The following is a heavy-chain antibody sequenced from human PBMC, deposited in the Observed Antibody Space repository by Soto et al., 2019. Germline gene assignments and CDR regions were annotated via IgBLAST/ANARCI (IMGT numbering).Heavy chain of an antibody. J-gene: IGHJ4*02. CDR3: ASSEGGMRAGEPPDY. Sequence: QVQLVQSGAEVKKPGASVKVSCQASGYTFTSDGISWVRQPPGQGLEWMGWISAYNGNTNYAQKLQGRVTMTTDTSTSTAYMELRSLRSDDTAVYYCASSEGGMRAGEPPDYWGQGTLVTVSS. D-gene: IGHD3-10*01. CDR2: ISAYNGNT. CDR1: GYTFTSDG. V-gene: IGHV1-18*01.